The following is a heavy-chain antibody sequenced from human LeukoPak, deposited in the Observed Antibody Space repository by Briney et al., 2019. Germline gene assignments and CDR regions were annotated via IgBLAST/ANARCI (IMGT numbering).Heavy chain of an antibody. CDR2: INSDGSST. V-gene: IGHV3-74*01. CDR1: GFTFSSYW. J-gene: IGHJ5*02. CDR3: ASLWFDP. Sequence: PGGSLRLSCAASGFTFSSYWMHWVRQAPGKGLAWVSRINSDGSSTSCADSVKGRFTISRDNAKNTLYLQMNGLRAEDTAVYYCASLWFDPWGQGTLVTVSS.